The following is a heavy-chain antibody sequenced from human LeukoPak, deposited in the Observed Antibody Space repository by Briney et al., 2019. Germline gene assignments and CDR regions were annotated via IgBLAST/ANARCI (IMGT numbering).Heavy chain of an antibody. V-gene: IGHV1-18*01. Sequence: GASVKVSCKASGYTFTSYGISWVRQAPGQVLEWMGWISAYNGNTNYAQKLQGRVTMTTDTSTSTAYMELRSLRSDDTAVYYCAREYGSGSSVLYYYYYYGMDVWGQGTTVTVSS. J-gene: IGHJ6*02. CDR2: ISAYNGNT. CDR1: GYTFTSYG. CDR3: AREYGSGSSVLYYYYYYGMDV. D-gene: IGHD3-10*01.